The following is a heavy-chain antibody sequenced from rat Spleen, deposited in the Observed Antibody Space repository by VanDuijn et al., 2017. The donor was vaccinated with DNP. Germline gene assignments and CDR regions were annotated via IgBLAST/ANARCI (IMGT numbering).Heavy chain of an antibody. V-gene: IGHV5-7*01. D-gene: IGHD1-7*01. CDR1: GFSFSDYG. Sequence: EVQLVESGGGLVQPGRSLRLSCAASGFSFSDYGMAGVRQAPMRSLEWVAIFSVTGGTPYYRDSVKGRFTISRDDSKSTLYLQMDSLRSEDTATYYCARWGTTGITHYYGMDAWGQGTSVTVSS. CDR2: FSVTGGTP. J-gene: IGHJ4*01. CDR3: ARWGTTGITHYYGMDA.